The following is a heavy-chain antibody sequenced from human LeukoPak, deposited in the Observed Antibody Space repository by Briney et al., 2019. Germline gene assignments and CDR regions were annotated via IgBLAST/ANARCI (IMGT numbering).Heavy chain of an antibody. CDR2: IYISGST. V-gene: IGHV4-61*02. CDR3: AREYYDILTGYYAHDY. CDR1: GGSISSGSYY. D-gene: IGHD3-9*01. Sequence: SETLSLTCTVSGGSISSGSYYWSWIRQPAGKGLEWIGRIYISGSTNYNPSLKSRVTISVDTSKNQFSLKLSSVTAADTAVYYCAREYYDILTGYYAHDYWGQGTLVTVSS. J-gene: IGHJ4*02.